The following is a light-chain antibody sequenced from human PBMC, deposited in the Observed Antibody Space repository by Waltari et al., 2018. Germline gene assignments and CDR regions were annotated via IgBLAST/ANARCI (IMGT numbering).Light chain of an antibody. CDR3: MQALQTPYT. CDR1: QSLLHSNGYNY. CDR2: LGS. V-gene: IGKV2-28*01. Sequence: DIVMTQSPLSLPVTPGEPASIPCRSNQSLLHSNGYNYLDWYLQKPGQSPQLLIYLGSNRASGVPDRFSGSGSGTDFTLKISRVEAEDVGVYYCMQALQTPYTFGQGTKLEIK. J-gene: IGKJ2*01.